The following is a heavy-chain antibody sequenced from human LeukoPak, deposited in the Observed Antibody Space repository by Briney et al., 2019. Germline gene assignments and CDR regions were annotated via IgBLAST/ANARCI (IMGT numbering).Heavy chain of an antibody. CDR3: AKAANYYDSSGYEY. D-gene: IGHD3-22*01. CDR2: IRYDGSNK. V-gene: IGHV3-30*02. J-gene: IGHJ4*02. Sequence: PGGSLRLSCAASGFTFSSYGMHWVRQAPGKGLEWVAFIRYDGSNKYYADSVKGRFTISRDNSKNTLYLQMNSLRAEDTAVCYCAKAANYYDSSGYEYWGQGTLVTVSS. CDR1: GFTFSSYG.